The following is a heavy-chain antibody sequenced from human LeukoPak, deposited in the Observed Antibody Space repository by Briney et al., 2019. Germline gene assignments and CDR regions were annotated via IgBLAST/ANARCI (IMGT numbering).Heavy chain of an antibody. CDR3: ASVYCTNGVCHDYYYYMDV. CDR1: GGSISSYY. D-gene: IGHD2-8*01. CDR2: IYYSGST. J-gene: IGHJ6*03. V-gene: IGHV4-59*08. Sequence: SETLSLTCTVSGGSISSYYWSWIRQPPGKGLEWIGYIYYSGSTNYNPSLKSRVTISVDTSKNQFSLKLSSVTAADTAVYYCASVYCTNGVCHDYYYYMDVWGKGTTVTVSS.